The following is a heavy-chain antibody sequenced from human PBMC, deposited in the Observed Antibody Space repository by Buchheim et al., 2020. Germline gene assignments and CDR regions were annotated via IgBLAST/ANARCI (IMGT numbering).Heavy chain of an antibody. D-gene: IGHD5-18*01. V-gene: IGHV1-69*14. CDR3: ARGEYTYGKFTGNGMDV. Sequence: QVHLVQSGAEVKKSGSSVKVSCKASGGTFSTYALNWVRKAPGQGLEWMGGIIPLFGTPKYAQKFQGRVTITADTSTRTAYMELSSLRSEDTAVYYCARGEYTYGKFTGNGMDVWGQGTT. CDR2: IIPLFGTP. J-gene: IGHJ6*02. CDR1: GGTFSTYA.